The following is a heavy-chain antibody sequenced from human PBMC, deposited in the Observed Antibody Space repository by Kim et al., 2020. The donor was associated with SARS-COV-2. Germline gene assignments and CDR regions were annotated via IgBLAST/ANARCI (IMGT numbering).Heavy chain of an antibody. V-gene: IGHV3-23*03. Sequence: YEDSVQGRLTISRDEFKNTLYWQMNNLGVEDTAIFYCARYGRVHVYYCFDYWGQGTLVTVSP. D-gene: IGHD3-10*01. CDR3: ARYGRVHVYYCFDY. J-gene: IGHJ4*02.